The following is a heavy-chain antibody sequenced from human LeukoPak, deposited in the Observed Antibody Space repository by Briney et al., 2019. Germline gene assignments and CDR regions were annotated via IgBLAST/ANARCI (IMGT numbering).Heavy chain of an antibody. CDR3: ARWNYYDSTFDY. V-gene: IGHV3-53*01. Sequence: PGGSLRLSCAASGFTVSSNYMSWVRQAPGKGLEWVSVIYSGGSTYYADSVKGRFTISRDNSKNTLYLQMSSLRAEDTAVYYCARWNYYDSTFDYWGQGTLVTVSS. CDR2: IYSGGST. J-gene: IGHJ4*02. D-gene: IGHD3-22*01. CDR1: GFTVSSNY.